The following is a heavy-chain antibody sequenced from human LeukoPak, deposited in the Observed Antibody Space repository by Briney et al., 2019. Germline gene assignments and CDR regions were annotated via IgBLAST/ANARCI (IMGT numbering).Heavy chain of an antibody. CDR2: IYSGGST. D-gene: IGHD1-26*01. V-gene: IGHV3-66*01. CDR3: ARGGSSVAYNWFDP. Sequence: GGSLRLSCAASGFTVSSNYMSWVRQAPGKGLEWVSVIYSGGSTYYADSVKGRFTISRDNSKNTLYLQMNSLRAEDTAVYYCARGGSSVAYNWFDPWGQGTPVTVSS. J-gene: IGHJ5*02. CDR1: GFTVSSNY.